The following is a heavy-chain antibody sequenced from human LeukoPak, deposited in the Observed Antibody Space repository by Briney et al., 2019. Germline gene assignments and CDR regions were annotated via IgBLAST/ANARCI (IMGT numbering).Heavy chain of an antibody. D-gene: IGHD2-15*01. V-gene: IGHV4-31*03. CDR1: GGSISSGDYY. Sequence: SSQTLSLTCTVSGGSISSGDYYWNWIRQHPGKGLEWVGYIYYSGSASYNPSPKSRVTISVDTSKNQFSLKLSSVTAADTAVYYCARDSSAAATPHIDYWGQGTLVTVSS. J-gene: IGHJ4*02. CDR2: IYYSGSA. CDR3: ARDSSAAATPHIDY.